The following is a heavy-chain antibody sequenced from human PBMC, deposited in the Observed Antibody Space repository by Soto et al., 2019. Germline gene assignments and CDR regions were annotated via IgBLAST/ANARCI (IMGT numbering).Heavy chain of an antibody. V-gene: IGHV1-69*01. CDR2: TIPIFGTA. CDR1: GGTFSSYA. D-gene: IGHD2-15*01. J-gene: IGHJ6*02. CDR3: ARGEQLKNVVRVAAIPSYYYYGMDV. Sequence: QVQLVQSGAEVKKPGSSVKVSCKASGGTFSSYAISWVRQAPGQGLEWMGGTIPIFGTANYAQKFQGRVTTTADESTSTAYMELTSLRSADTAVYYCARGEQLKNVVRVAAIPSYYYYGMDVWGQGKTVIGSS.